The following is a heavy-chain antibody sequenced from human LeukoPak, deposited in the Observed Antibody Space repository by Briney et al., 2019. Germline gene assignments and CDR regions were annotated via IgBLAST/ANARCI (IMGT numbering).Heavy chain of an antibody. D-gene: IGHD3-22*01. V-gene: IGHV1-2*02. J-gene: IGHJ4*02. Sequence: ASVKVSCKASGYTFTNYYIHWVRQAPGQGLEWMGWINPNNGGTNYAQKFQGRVTMTRDTSISTAYMELSRLRSDDTAVYYCAREVDYYDTSDYFPLGYWGQGTLVTVSS. CDR2: INPNNGGT. CDR1: GYTFTNYY. CDR3: AREVDYYDTSDYFPLGY.